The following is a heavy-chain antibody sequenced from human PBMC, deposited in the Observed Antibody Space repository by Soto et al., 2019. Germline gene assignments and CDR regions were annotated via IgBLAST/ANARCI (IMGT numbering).Heavy chain of an antibody. V-gene: IGHV1-8*01. Sequence: QVQLVQSGAEVKKPGASVKVSCKASGYTFTSYDINWVRQATGQGLEWMGWMNPNRGNTGCAQKFQGRVTLTSNTSVSTAYMELSSLRTEVTAVYYCAREYSSGWSKDWGQGTLVTVSS. J-gene: IGHJ4*02. D-gene: IGHD6-19*01. CDR3: AREYSSGWSKD. CDR1: GYTFTSYD. CDR2: MNPNRGNT.